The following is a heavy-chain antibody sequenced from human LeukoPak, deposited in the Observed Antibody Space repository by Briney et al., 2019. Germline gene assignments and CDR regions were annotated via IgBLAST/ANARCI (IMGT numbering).Heavy chain of an antibody. J-gene: IGHJ4*02. CDR3: ARDSPGSFDSSGLQ. V-gene: IGHV1-2*02. D-gene: IGHD3-22*01. CDR2: ISTYRGNT. Sequence: AASVKVSCKASGYTFTGYYMHWVRQAPGQGLEWMGWISTYRGNTNYAQKFQGRLFMTRDTSTSTAYMELGSLRPDDTAMYYCARDSPGSFDSSGLQWGQGTLVTVSS. CDR1: GYTFTGYY.